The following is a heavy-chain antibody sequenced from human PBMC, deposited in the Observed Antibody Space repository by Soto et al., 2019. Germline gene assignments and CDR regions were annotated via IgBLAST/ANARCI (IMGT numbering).Heavy chain of an antibody. Sequence: PSETLSLTCSVSGGSISSIDYFWSWIRQPPGKGLEWIGFIYHTGTTHYNPSLRSRVTIXXXXSXSXFXMXXXSVTXADTALYYCARVMAAMQNWLDPWGQGTLVTVSS. CDR1: GGSISSIDYF. J-gene: IGHJ5*02. CDR2: IYHTGTT. V-gene: IGHV4-30-4*01. CDR3: ARVMAAMQNWLDP.